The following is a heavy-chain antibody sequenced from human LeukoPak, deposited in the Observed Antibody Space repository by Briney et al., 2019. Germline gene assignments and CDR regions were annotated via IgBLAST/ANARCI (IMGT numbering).Heavy chain of an antibody. V-gene: IGHV3-23*01. CDR2: ITGGGTST. J-gene: IGHJ6*04. CDR3: AKISGYYAYYSGMDV. D-gene: IGHD5-12*01. Sequence: GGSLRLSCAASGFSFAGYALTWVRQAPGQGLEWVSGITGGGTSTYYADFVKGRLTISRDNSQNTVYLQMNSLRVEDTAVYYCAKISGYYAYYSGMDVWGKGTTVTVSS. CDR1: GFSFAGYA.